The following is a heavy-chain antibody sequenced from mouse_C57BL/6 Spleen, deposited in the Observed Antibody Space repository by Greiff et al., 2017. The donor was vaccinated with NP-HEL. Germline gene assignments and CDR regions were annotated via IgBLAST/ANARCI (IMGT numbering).Heavy chain of an antibody. J-gene: IGHJ3*01. V-gene: IGHV1-76*01. Sequence: QVQLQQSGAELVRPGASVKLSCKASGYTFTVYYINWVKQRPGQGLEWIARIYPGSGNTYYNEKFKGKATLTAEKSSSTAYMQLSSLTSEDSAVYFCAREDYDVTWFAYWGQGTLVTVSA. CDR3: AREDYDVTWFAY. D-gene: IGHD2-4*01. CDR2: IYPGSGNT. CDR1: GYTFTVYY.